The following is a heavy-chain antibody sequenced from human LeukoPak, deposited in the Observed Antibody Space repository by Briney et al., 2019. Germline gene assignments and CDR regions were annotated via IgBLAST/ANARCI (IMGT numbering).Heavy chain of an antibody. CDR3: ARHGTASYFAY. V-gene: IGHV4-59*08. CDR2: IHYSGST. J-gene: IGHJ4*02. D-gene: IGHD6-13*01. CDR1: GDSISSYY. Sequence: SETLSLTCTVSGDSISSYYWSWIRQPPGKGLEWIGYIHYSGSTNYNPSLKSRVTISLDTSKNQFSLKVSSVTAADTAVYYCARHGTASYFAYWGQGTLVTVSS.